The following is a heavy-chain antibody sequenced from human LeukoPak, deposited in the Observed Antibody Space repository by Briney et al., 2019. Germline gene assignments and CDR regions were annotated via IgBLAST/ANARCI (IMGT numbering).Heavy chain of an antibody. CDR3: TKDFDSGGAY. CDR1: GFTFSDHY. CDR2: TTNKADSYTT. Sequence: GGSLRLSCAASGFTFSDHYMDWVRQAPGRELEWVGRTTNKADSYTTYYAASVRDRFTISRDASKNSLYLQMNSLKTEDTAIYYCTKDFDSGGAYWGQGTLVTVSS. V-gene: IGHV3-72*01. J-gene: IGHJ4*02. D-gene: IGHD3-9*01.